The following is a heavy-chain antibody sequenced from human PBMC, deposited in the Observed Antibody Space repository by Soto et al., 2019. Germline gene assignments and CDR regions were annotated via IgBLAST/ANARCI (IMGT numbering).Heavy chain of an antibody. J-gene: IGHJ3*01. CDR2: ISWNSGSI. CDR1: GLTFDDYA. V-gene: IGHV3-9*01. CDR3: AKDLTF. Sequence: EVQLVESGGGLVQPGRSLRLSCAASGLTFDDYAMHWVRQAPGKGLEWVSGISWNSGSIGYAVSVKGRFTISRDNAKNSLYLQMNSLRAEDTALYYCAKDLTFWGQGTMVTVSS.